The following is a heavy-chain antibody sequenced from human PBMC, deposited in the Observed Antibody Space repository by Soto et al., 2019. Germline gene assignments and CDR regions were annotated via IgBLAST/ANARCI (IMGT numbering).Heavy chain of an antibody. CDR3: ARGGPYYYGSGSYYQIGSDYYGMDV. CDR2: INPSGGST. J-gene: IGHJ6*02. V-gene: IGHV1-46*01. Sequence: ASVKVSCKASGYTFTSYYMHWVRQAPGQGLEWMGIINPSGGSTSYAQKFQGRVTMTRDTSTSTVYTELSSLRSEDTAVYYCARGGPYYYGSGSYYQIGSDYYGMDVWGQGTTVTVSS. CDR1: GYTFTSYY. D-gene: IGHD3-10*01.